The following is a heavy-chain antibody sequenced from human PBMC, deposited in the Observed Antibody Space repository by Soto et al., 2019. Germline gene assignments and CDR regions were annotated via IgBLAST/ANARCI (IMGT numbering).Heavy chain of an antibody. D-gene: IGHD1-26*01. CDR3: ARAGGRELPFDY. CDR1: GYTFPSYY. V-gene: IGHV1-46*01. Sequence: GASVQVSCQASGYTFPSYYMHWLRQGPGQGLEWMGIINPSGGSTSYAQKFQGRVTMTRDTSTSTVYMELSSLRSEDTAVYYCARAGGRELPFDYWGQGTLVTVSS. CDR2: INPSGGST. J-gene: IGHJ4*02.